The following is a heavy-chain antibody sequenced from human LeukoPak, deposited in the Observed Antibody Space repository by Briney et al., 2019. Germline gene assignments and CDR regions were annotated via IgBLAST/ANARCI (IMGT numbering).Heavy chain of an antibody. D-gene: IGHD1-14*01. V-gene: IGHV4-30-4*08. CDR2: IYFSGTT. Sequence: SQTLSLTCTVSGGSIASDDNYWGWIRQHPGKGLEWIGHIYFSGTTHYNPSLAGRSVISVATSDNQFSLKLTYVTAADMAVYYCAKVGRKYNWFDTWGQGTLVTVSS. CDR3: AKVGRKYNWFDT. CDR1: GGSIASDDNY. J-gene: IGHJ5*02.